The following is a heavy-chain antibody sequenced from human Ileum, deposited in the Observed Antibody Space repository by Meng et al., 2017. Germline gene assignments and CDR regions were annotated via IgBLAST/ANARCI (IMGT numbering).Heavy chain of an antibody. Sequence: EVRLLESGGGLVQPWGSLRLSCAASGFSFSNYAMDWVRQAPGKGLEWISTIGSTTYYADSVKGRFTVSRDTSKNTLYLQMNSLRAEDAAVYYCARGCNNINCYFRNWGQGTLVTVSS. J-gene: IGHJ4*02. CDR3: ARGCNNINCYFRN. D-gene: IGHD2-21*01. CDR1: GFSFSNYA. V-gene: IGHV3-23*01. CDR2: IGSTT.